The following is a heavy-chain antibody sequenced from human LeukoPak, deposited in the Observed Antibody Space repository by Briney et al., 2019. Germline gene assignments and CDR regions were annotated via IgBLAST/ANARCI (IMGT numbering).Heavy chain of an antibody. CDR3: ASLGYCSGGSCYF. CDR1: GGTFSSYA. CDR2: IIPIFGTA. D-gene: IGHD2-15*01. V-gene: IGHV1-69*05. Sequence: ASVKVSFKASGGTFSSYAISWVRQAPGQGLEWMGGIIPIFGTANYAQKFQGRVTITTDESTSTAYMELSSLRSEDTAVYYCASLGYCSGGSCYFWGQGTLVTVSS. J-gene: IGHJ4*02.